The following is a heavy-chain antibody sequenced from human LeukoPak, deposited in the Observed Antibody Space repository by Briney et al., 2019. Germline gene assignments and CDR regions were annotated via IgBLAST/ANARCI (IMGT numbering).Heavy chain of an antibody. J-gene: IGHJ5*02. CDR1: GGTFSSYA. CDR3: ARVSDYIGNWFDP. Sequence: ASVKVSCTASGGTFSSYAISWVRQAPGQGLEWMGGIIPIFGTANYAQKFQGRVTITADESTSTAYMELSSLRSEDTAVYYCARVSDYIGNWFDPWGQGTLVTVSS. V-gene: IGHV1-69*13. CDR2: IIPIFGTA. D-gene: IGHD4-11*01.